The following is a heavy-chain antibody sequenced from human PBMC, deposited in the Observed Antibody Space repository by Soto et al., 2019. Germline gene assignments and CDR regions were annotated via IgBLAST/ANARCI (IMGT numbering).Heavy chain of an antibody. J-gene: IGHJ6*02. CDR2: IIPIFGTA. Sequence: SVKVSCKASGGTFSSYAISWVRQAPGQGLEWMGGIIPIFGTANYAQKFQGRVTITADESTSAAYMELSSLRSEDTAVYYCAGSMDYGMDVWGQGTTVTVSS. CDR3: AGSMDYGMDV. CDR1: GGTFSSYA. D-gene: IGHD3-10*01. V-gene: IGHV1-69*13.